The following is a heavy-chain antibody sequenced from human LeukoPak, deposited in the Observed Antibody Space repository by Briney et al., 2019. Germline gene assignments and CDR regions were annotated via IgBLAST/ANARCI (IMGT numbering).Heavy chain of an antibody. CDR3: AKRARDVPKTADYDY. J-gene: IGHJ4*02. D-gene: IGHD2-21*02. Sequence: GGSLRLSCAASGFTFSAFAMTWVRQAPGKGLEWVAVIGGSDGSTYYADSVKGRFFISRDNSKSTLYLQMNSLRPEDAAVYYCAKRARDVPKTADYDYWGQGALVTVSS. CDR1: GFTFSAFA. V-gene: IGHV3-23*01. CDR2: IGGSDGST.